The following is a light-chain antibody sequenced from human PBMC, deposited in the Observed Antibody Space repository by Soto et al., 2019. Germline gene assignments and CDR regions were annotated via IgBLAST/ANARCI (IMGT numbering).Light chain of an antibody. CDR3: QQYDNSIT. CDR1: QSVNSNY. J-gene: IGKJ5*01. CDR2: GAS. Sequence: EIVLTQSPDTLSLSPGETATLSCRASQSVNSNYLAWYQQKPGQAPRLLIYGASSRATGIPDRFSGSGSGTDFTLTISRLEPEDFAVFYCQQYDNSITFGQGTRLEI. V-gene: IGKV3-20*01.